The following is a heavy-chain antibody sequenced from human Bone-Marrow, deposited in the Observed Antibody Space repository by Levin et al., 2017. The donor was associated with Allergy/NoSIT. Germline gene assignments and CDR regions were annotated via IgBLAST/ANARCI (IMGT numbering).Heavy chain of an antibody. CDR1: FFSLTSRSSP. D-gene: IGHD4/OR15-4a*01. V-gene: IGHV4-39*01. Sequence: SETLSLTCTVSFFSLTSRSSPFCFFLPPPGKTFEWIGSIHYSGDTYYNPSLNSRASVSVDTSRSQFSLELRSLTAADTAIYYCGRAPYGDPRVFDFWGQGTLVTVSS. CDR2: IHYSGDT. CDR3: GRAPYGDPRVFDF. J-gene: IGHJ4*02.